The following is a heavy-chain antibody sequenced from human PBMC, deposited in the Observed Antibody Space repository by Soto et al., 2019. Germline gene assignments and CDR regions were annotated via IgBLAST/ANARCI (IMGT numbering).Heavy chain of an antibody. J-gene: IGHJ3*02. CDR2: ISGSGGST. Sequence: PWGSLSLSCAPSGFTFSTYAMSWVRPAPGKGLEWVSAISGSGGSTYYADSVKGRFTISRDNSKNTLYLQMNSLRGDDTAVYYCARANRAMVPSPEAFNMWGQGAMVTVSS. V-gene: IGHV3-23*01. CDR1: GFTFSTYA. D-gene: IGHD3-10*01. CDR3: ARANRAMVPSPEAFNM.